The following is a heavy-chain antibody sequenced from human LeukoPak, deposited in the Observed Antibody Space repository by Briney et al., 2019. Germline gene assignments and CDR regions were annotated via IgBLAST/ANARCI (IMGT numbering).Heavy chain of an antibody. CDR3: AKTTAGNSSGRNPGWPVDY. J-gene: IGHJ4*02. Sequence: GGSLRLSCAASGFTFNSYAMTWVRQAPGKGLEWVAHVSGSGGITYYADSVKGRFTIFRDNSKNTLYLQMDSLRAEDTAVYYCAKTTAGNSSGRNPGWPVDYWGQGTLVTVSS. CDR2: VSGSGGIT. D-gene: IGHD6-19*01. V-gene: IGHV3-23*01. CDR1: GFTFNSYA.